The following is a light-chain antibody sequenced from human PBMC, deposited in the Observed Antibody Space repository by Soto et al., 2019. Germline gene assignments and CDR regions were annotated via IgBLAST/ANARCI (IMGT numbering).Light chain of an antibody. CDR2: GAS. Sequence: EIVLTQSPGILSLSPGERVTLSCRASQSVSSTYLAWYRHAPGLSPRLLIYGASNSATGVPDRFSGSYSGTDFTLTISRLEPEDFAVYYCQYYESSAYTVGQETKLEI. J-gene: IGKJ2*01. CDR1: QSVSSTY. V-gene: IGKV3-20*01. CDR3: QYYESSAYT.